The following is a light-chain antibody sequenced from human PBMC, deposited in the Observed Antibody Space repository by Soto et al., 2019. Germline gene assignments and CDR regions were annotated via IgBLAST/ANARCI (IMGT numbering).Light chain of an antibody. V-gene: IGLV2-23*02. CDR3: CSYAGSGTFYV. CDR1: NSDVGTYNL. J-gene: IGLJ1*01. CDR2: EVN. Sequence: QSALAQSASVSGSPGQPITISCTGTNSDVGTYNLVSWYQQRPGKAPKLLIYEVNRRPTGVSSRFSSSKSGNTASLTISGLQPEDEATYYCCSYAGSGTFYVFGTGTKLTAL.